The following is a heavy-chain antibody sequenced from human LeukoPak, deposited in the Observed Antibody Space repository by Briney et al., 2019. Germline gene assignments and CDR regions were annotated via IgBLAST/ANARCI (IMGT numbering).Heavy chain of an antibody. CDR1: GYTFTSYD. D-gene: IGHD6-19*01. CDR3: ARGRLSTSGWYKGDY. V-gene: IGHV1-8*01. CDR2: MNPKSANT. Sequence: ASVKVSCKASGYTFTSYDINWVRQATGQGREWMGWMNPKSANTGYAQKFQGRVTMTRNTSINTAYMELSSLTSEDTAVYYCARGRLSTSGWYKGDYWGQGTLVTVSS. J-gene: IGHJ4*02.